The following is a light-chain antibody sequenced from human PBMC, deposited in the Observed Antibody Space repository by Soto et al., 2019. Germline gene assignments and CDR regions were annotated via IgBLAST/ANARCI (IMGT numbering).Light chain of an antibody. CDR3: SSYTGSSTRYV. J-gene: IGLJ1*01. CDR2: EVS. Sequence: QSVLTQPASVSGSPGQSITISCTGTSSDVGGYNFVSWYQQYPGKAPKLMIYEVSNRPSGVSNRCSGSKSGNTASLTISGLQAEDESDYYCSSYTGSSTRYVFGTGTKVTVL. CDR1: SSDVGGYNF. V-gene: IGLV2-14*01.